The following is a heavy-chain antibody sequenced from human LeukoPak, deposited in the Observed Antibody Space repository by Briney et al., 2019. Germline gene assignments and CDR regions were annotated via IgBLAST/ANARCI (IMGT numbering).Heavy chain of an antibody. Sequence: GGSLRLSCAASGFTFSSYEMHWGRQAPGKGLEWVSYISISGSTTHYADSGKGRFTTSRDNAKNSLYLQMNSLRAEDTAVYYCARRRIAVADSRSFDDWGQGTLVTVSS. D-gene: IGHD6-19*01. J-gene: IGHJ4*02. CDR2: ISISGSTT. V-gene: IGHV3-48*03. CDR1: GFTFSSYE. CDR3: ARRRIAVADSRSFDD.